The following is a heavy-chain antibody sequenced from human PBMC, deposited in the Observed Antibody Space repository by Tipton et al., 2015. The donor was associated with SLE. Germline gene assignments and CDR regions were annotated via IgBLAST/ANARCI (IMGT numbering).Heavy chain of an antibody. J-gene: IGHJ4*02. CDR1: GGFISGYY. CDR2: ISDSGNT. Sequence: TLSLTCTVSGGFISGYYWIWLRQPPGRGLEWIGYISDSGNTNYNPSLVSRVTISVDTSKNQFSLKLNSLTAADTAVYYCAITVRDYFASSGPTFDYWGQGTPVTVSS. V-gene: IGHV4-59*07. CDR3: AITVRDYFASSGPTFDY. D-gene: IGHD3-22*01.